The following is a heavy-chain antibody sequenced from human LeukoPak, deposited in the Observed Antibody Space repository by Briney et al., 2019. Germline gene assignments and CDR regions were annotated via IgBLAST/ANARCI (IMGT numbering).Heavy chain of an antibody. CDR3: AREHSSGYYYFDY. J-gene: IGHJ4*02. Sequence: PGGSLRLSCAASGFTLSSYAIHWVRQAPGKGLEWVAVMSYDGSNKYYADSVKGRFTISSENSKNTLYLQMNSLRAEDTAVYYCAREHSSGYYYFDYWGQGTLVTVSS. D-gene: IGHD6-19*01. V-gene: IGHV3-30*04. CDR2: MSYDGSNK. CDR1: GFTLSSYA.